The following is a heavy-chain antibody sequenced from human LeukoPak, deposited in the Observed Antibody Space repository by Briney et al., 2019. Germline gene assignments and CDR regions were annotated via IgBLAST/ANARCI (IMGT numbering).Heavy chain of an antibody. J-gene: IGHJ4*02. Sequence: PGGSLRLSCAASGFTFSSYAMSWVRQAPGKGLEWVANIKQDGSEKYYVDSVKGRFTISRDNAKNSLYLQMNSLRAEDTAVYYCARDGRLVGATGVGILDYWGQGTLVTVSS. CDR1: GFTFSSYA. CDR2: IKQDGSEK. V-gene: IGHV3-7*01. D-gene: IGHD1-26*01. CDR3: ARDGRLVGATGVGILDY.